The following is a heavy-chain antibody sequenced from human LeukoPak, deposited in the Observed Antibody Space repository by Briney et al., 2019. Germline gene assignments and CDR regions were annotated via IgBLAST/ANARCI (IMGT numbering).Heavy chain of an antibody. J-gene: IGHJ3*02. D-gene: IGHD1-1*01. Sequence: GGSLRLSCAASGFTFSSYGMHWVRQAPGKGLEWVAFIRYDGSNKYYADSVKGRFTISRDNSKNTLYLQMNSLRAEDTAVYYCAKARTTGTTPGAFDIWGQGTMVTVSS. V-gene: IGHV3-30*02. CDR2: IRYDGSNK. CDR3: AKARTTGTTPGAFDI. CDR1: GFTFSSYG.